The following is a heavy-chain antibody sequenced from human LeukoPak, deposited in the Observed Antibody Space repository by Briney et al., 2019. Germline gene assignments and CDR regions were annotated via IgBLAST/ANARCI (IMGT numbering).Heavy chain of an antibody. V-gene: IGHV3-23*01. CDR1: GFTFSSSY. CDR3: AKGPHRDY. J-gene: IGHJ4*02. CDR2: LNGRGDSP. Sequence: GGSLRLSCAASGFTFSSSYMSWVRQAPGKGLEWVSSLNGRGDSPFYADSVKGRFTISRDNSKNTLYLQMHSLRVEDTAVYYCAKGPHRDYWGQGTLLTVSS.